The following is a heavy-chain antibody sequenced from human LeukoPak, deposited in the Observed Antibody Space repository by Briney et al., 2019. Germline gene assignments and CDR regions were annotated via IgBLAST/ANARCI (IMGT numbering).Heavy chain of an antibody. J-gene: IGHJ4*02. Sequence: PGGSLRLSCAASGFTFSAYWMHWVRQVPGKGLVWVSRINNDGTATFFADSVKGRFTISRDNAKNTLYLQTDSLRAEDTAMYYCAREILEPGKTHEYWGQGTLVTVSS. D-gene: IGHD1-1*01. CDR3: AREILEPGKTHEY. CDR2: INNDGTAT. CDR1: GFTFSAYW. V-gene: IGHV3-74*01.